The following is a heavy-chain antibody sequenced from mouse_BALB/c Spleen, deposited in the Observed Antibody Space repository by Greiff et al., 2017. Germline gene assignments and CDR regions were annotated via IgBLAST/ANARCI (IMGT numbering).Heavy chain of an antibody. Sequence: VQLQQSGPGLVAPSQSLSITCTVSGFSLTSYGVHWVRQPPGKGLEWLGVIWAGGSTNYNSALMSRLSISKDNSKSQVFLKMNSLQTDDTAMYYWARDRGYYGYWYFDVWGAGTTVTVSS. J-gene: IGHJ1*01. CDR3: ARDRGYYGYWYFDV. CDR1: GFSLTSYG. V-gene: IGHV2-9*02. D-gene: IGHD1-1*01. CDR2: IWAGGST.